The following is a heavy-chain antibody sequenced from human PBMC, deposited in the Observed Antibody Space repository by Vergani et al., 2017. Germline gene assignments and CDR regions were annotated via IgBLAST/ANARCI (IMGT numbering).Heavy chain of an antibody. J-gene: IGHJ4*02. V-gene: IGHV2-70*12. D-gene: IGHD4-17*01. CDR3: ARTLVRKYGDYVHGGD. Sequence: QITLKESGPTLVKPTQTLTLTCTFSGFSLSTSGVGVGWIRQPPGKALEWLALIYWDDDKYYSTSLKTRLTISKDTSKNQVVLTMTNMDPVDTATYYCARTLVRKYGDYVHGGDWGQGTLVTVSS. CDR2: IYWDDDK. CDR1: GFSLSTSGVG.